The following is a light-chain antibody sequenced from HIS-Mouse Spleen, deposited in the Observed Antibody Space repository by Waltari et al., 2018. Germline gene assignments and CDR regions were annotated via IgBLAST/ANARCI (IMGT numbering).Light chain of an antibody. CDR2: DVS. CDR1: SSAVGGYNT. J-gene: IGLJ3*02. V-gene: IGLV2-14*03. CDR3: SSYTSSSTLV. Sequence: QSALTQPASVSWSPGPSSTLSFPGTSSAVGGYNTISWYQQQPGKAPKRMIYDVSNRPSGVSNRFSGSKSGKTASLTISGLQAEDEADYYCSSYTSSSTLVFGGGTKLTVL.